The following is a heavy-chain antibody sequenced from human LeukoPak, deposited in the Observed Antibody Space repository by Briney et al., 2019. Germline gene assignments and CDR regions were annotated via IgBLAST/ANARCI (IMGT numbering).Heavy chain of an antibody. CDR2: VSVNGGAT. CDR1: GFTFSSCA. Sequence: GGSLRLSCAASGFTFSSCALSWVRQAPGKGLEWVSTVSVNGGATYYADSVKGRFTISRDNSKNTLYLQMNSLRAEDTAVYFCAKELHGSGNYAFDYWGQGTLVTVSS. V-gene: IGHV3-23*01. CDR3: AKELHGSGNYAFDY. D-gene: IGHD3-10*01. J-gene: IGHJ4*02.